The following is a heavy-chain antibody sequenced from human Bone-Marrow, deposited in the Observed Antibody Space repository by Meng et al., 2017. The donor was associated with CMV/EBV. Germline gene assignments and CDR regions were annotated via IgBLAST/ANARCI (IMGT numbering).Heavy chain of an antibody. D-gene: IGHD5-12*01. V-gene: IGHV3-21*01. Sequence: ASVFPFDIYTMNRVRQAPGKGLEWVSSISRYSNNIYYADSLKGRFAISRDNAKNTLYLQMNSLRAEDTAVYYCARAGWQGGYDVYDYWGQGTLVTVSS. CDR3: ARAGWQGGYDVYDY. J-gene: IGHJ4*02. CDR2: ISRYSNNI. CDR1: VFPFDIYT.